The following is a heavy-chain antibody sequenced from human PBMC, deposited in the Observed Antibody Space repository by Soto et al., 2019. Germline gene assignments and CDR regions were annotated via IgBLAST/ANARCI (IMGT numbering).Heavy chain of an antibody. Sequence: GGSLRLSCAASGFTFSSYGMHWVRQAPGKGLEWVAVIWYDGSNKYYADSVKGRFTISRDNSKNMLYLQMNSLRAEEKAVYYCPRAQSGYDILTGHYSNRYYYYMDVWGKGTTVTVSS. CDR2: IWYDGSNK. D-gene: IGHD3-9*01. CDR3: PRAQSGYDILTGHYSNRYYYYMDV. J-gene: IGHJ6*03. CDR1: GFTFSSYG. V-gene: IGHV3-33*01.